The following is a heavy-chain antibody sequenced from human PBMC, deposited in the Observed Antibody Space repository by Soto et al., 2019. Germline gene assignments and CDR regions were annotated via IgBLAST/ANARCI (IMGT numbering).Heavy chain of an antibody. CDR2: IYYSGST. CDR3: ARGENWGWHHGYYYYGMDG. V-gene: IGHV4-59*01. CDR1: GGSISSYY. Sequence: PSETLSLTCTVSGGSISSYYWSWIRQPPGKGLEWIGYIYYSGSTNYNPSLKSRVTISVDTSKNQFSLKLSSVTAADTAVYYCARGENWGWHHGYYYYGMDGWGQGTTVTVSS. D-gene: IGHD7-27*01. J-gene: IGHJ6*02.